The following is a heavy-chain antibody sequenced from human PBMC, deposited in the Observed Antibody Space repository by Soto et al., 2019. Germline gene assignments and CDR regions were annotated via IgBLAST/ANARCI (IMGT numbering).Heavy chain of an antibody. CDR3: SIHGDYSYYGMDV. CDR2: IRSKTNNYAT. D-gene: IGHD4-17*01. J-gene: IGHJ6*02. Sequence: EVQLVESGGGLVQPGGSLKLSCAASGFTFSASAIHWVRQASGKGLEWVGRIRSKTNNYATAYAASVKGRFTISRDDSKNTAYLQMNSLKTEDTAVYYCSIHGDYSYYGMDVWGQGTTVTVSS. V-gene: IGHV3-73*02. CDR1: GFTFSASA.